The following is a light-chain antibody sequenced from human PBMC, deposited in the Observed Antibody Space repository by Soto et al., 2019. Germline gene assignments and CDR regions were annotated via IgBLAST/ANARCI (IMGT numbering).Light chain of an antibody. CDR2: SAS. V-gene: IGKV1-39*01. CDR1: QSLLHSDGKNY. CDR3: QQSSSIPTA. Sequence: MTQSPLSLPVTPGEPASISCRSSQSLLHSDGKNYLNWYQQKPGRAPRLLIYSASNFHSGVPSRFSGSGSGTDFTLTISSLQPEDFATYYCQQSSSIPTAFGQGTKVDI. J-gene: IGKJ1*01.